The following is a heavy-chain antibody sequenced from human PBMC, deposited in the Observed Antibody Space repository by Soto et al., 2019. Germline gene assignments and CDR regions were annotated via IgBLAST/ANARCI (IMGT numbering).Heavy chain of an antibody. CDR3: ARVYFKYDY. Sequence: EVQLVESGAGLVQPGGSLRLSCVASKFTFSNYWMTWVRQAPGKGLEWVANIKEDGSEKYYVDSVKGRFTISRDNAKNSLYLQMNSLRAEDTAVYFCARVYFKYDYWGQGTLVTVSS. V-gene: IGHV3-7*01. CDR1: KFTFSNYW. D-gene: IGHD3-10*01. CDR2: IKEDGSEK. J-gene: IGHJ4*02.